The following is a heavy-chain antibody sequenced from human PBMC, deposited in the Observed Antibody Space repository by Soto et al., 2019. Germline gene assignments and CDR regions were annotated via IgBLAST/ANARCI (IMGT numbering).Heavy chain of an antibody. D-gene: IGHD6-13*01. J-gene: IGHJ6*02. V-gene: IGHV3-33*01. CDR1: RFTFRSCG. Sequence: QVQLVESGGGVVQPGRSLRLSCAANRFTFRSCGKQWVRQAPGKGLEWVAVIWYDGSNQYYADSVKGRFTLSRDNSKNTLYLQMNSLRAEATAVYYCAREIVAATYGMDVWGQGTTVTVSS. CDR3: AREIVAATYGMDV. CDR2: IWYDGSNQ.